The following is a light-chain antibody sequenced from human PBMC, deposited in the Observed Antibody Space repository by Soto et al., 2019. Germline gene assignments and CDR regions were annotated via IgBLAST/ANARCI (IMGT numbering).Light chain of an antibody. J-gene: IGKJ1*01. Sequence: DIQMTHSPSTLSASVGDRVTITCRASQSINSWLAWYQQKPGTAPKLLVYKASTLEKGVPSRFSGSESGTEFTLTISSLQPDDFATYYCQQYNTFPWTFGQGTKVEIK. CDR1: QSINSW. V-gene: IGKV1-5*03. CDR3: QQYNTFPWT. CDR2: KAS.